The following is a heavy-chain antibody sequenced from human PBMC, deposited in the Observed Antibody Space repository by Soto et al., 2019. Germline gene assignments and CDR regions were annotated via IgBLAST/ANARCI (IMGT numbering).Heavy chain of an antibody. Sequence: SETLSLTCAVYGGSVRGYYWSWIRQPPGKGLEWIGEINDSGSTKYNPSLKSRVTISVDTSKNQFSLRLSSVTAADKAVYYCANLDLITFGGIIGPNDEFDIWGQGTMVTVSS. J-gene: IGHJ3*02. CDR2: INDSGST. CDR1: GGSVRGYY. V-gene: IGHV4-34*01. CDR3: ANLDLITFGGIIGPNDEFDI. D-gene: IGHD3-16*01.